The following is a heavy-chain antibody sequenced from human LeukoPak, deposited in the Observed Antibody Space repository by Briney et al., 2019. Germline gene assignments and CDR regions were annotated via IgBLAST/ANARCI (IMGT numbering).Heavy chain of an antibody. CDR3: AKDSGPMYYDFWSGYHGIDY. V-gene: IGHV3-23*01. Sequence: PGGSLRLSCAASGFTFSSYAMSWVRQAPGKGLEWVSAISGSGGSTYYADSVKGRFTISRDNSKNTLYLQTNSLRAEDTAVYYCAKDSGPMYYDFWSGYHGIDYWGQGTLVTVSS. J-gene: IGHJ4*02. D-gene: IGHD3-3*01. CDR2: ISGSGGST. CDR1: GFTFSSYA.